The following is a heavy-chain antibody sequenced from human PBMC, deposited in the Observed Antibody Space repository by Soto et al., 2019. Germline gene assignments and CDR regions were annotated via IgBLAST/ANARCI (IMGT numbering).Heavy chain of an antibody. Sequence: PGGSLRLSCAASGFTFSSYSMNWVRQAPGKGLEWVSYISSSSSTIYYADSVKGRFTISRDNAKNSLYLQMNSLRAEDTAVYYCAREAIVVVPAALLYYGMDVWGQGTTVTVSS. CDR1: GFTFSSYS. CDR3: AREAIVVVPAALLYYGMDV. J-gene: IGHJ6*02. CDR2: ISSSSSTI. D-gene: IGHD2-2*01. V-gene: IGHV3-48*01.